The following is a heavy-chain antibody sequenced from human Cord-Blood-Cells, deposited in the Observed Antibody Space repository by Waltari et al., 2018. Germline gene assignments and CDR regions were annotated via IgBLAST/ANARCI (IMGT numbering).Heavy chain of an antibody. Sequence: QVQLQQWGAGLLKPSETLSLTCAVYGGSFSGYYWSWIRQPPGKGLELIGEINHRGSNNYNPSLKSRVTISVDTSQDQFSLKLGSVTAADTAVYYCARHRKRVRGVIDYWGQGTLVTVSS. CDR2: INHRGSN. CDR1: GGSFSGYY. CDR3: ARHRKRVRGVIDY. D-gene: IGHD3-10*01. J-gene: IGHJ4*02. V-gene: IGHV4-34*01.